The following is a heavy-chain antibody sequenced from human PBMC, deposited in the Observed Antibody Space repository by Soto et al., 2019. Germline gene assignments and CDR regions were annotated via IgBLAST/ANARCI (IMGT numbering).Heavy chain of an antibody. CDR1: GGTFSSYA. Sequence: QVQLVQSGAEVKKPGSSVKVSCKASGGTFSSYAISWVRQAPGQRLEWMGGIIPIFGTANYAQKFQGRVTITADKSTSTAYMELSSLRSEDTAVYYCARALGYCSGGSCYFNWFDPWGQGTLVTVSS. D-gene: IGHD2-15*01. J-gene: IGHJ5*02. CDR2: IIPIFGTA. V-gene: IGHV1-69*06. CDR3: ARALGYCSGGSCYFNWFDP.